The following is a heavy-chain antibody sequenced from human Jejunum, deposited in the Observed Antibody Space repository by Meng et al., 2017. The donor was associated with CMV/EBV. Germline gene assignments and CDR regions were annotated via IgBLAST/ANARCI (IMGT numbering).Heavy chain of an antibody. Sequence: FKTYAIQWVRQAPGKGLEWLSVLSYDGNNKYYADSVKGRFTLSRDISNDTVHLQMNSLRPEDSAVYYCARAVASYHYYYYGMDVWGPGTTVTVSS. CDR2: LSYDGNNK. J-gene: IGHJ6*02. CDR3: ARAVASYHYYYYGMDV. CDR1: FKTYA. D-gene: IGHD6-19*01. V-gene: IGHV3-30-3*01.